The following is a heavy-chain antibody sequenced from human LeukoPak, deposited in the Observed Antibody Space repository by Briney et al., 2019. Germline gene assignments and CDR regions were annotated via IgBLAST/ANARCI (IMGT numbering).Heavy chain of an antibody. Sequence: SQTLSLTCAISGDSVSSNSVAWNWIRQSPSRGLEWLGRTYYRSKWYTDYAVSVKSRVTINPDTSKNQFSLQLSSVTPEDTAVYSCARRTFGYSFDSWGQGPLVTVSS. CDR2: TYYRSKWYT. CDR3: ARRTFGYSFDS. CDR1: GDSVSSNSVA. J-gene: IGHJ4*02. D-gene: IGHD3-16*01. V-gene: IGHV6-1*01.